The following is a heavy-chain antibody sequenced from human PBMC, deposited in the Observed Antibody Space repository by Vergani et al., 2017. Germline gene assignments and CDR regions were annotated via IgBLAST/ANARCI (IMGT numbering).Heavy chain of an antibody. CDR3: AKDRXRYSAYDNYGMDV. V-gene: IGHV3-23*01. CDR1: GFTFSSYA. J-gene: IGHJ6*02. Sequence: EVQLLESGGGLVQPGGSLRLSCAASGFTFSSYAMSWVRQAPGKGLEWVSAISGSGGSTYYADSVKGRFTISRDNSKNKLYLQMNSLRTEDTAVYYCAKDRXRYSAYDNYGMDVWGQGTTVTVSS. CDR2: ISGSGGST. D-gene: IGHD5-12*01.